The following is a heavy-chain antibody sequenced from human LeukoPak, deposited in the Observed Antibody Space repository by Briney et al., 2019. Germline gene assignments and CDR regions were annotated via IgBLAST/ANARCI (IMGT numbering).Heavy chain of an antibody. V-gene: IGHV1-2*02. CDR3: ARTLYVGYCSGGSCYMSSFDP. CDR2: INPNSGGT. D-gene: IGHD2-15*01. Sequence: ASVKVSCKASGYTFTGYYMHWVRQAPGQGLEWMGWINPNSGGTNYAQKFQGRVTMTRDTSISTAYMELSRLRSDDTAVYYCARTLYVGYCSGGSCYMSSFDPWGQGTLVTVSS. CDR1: GYTFTGYY. J-gene: IGHJ5*02.